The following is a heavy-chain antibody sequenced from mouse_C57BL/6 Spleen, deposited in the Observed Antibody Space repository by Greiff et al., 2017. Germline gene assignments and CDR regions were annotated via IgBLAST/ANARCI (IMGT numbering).Heavy chain of an antibody. J-gene: IGHJ3*01. CDR2: FDPEDGDT. D-gene: IGHD1-1*01. CDR1: GFNIKAYY. V-gene: IGHV14-1*01. Sequence: EVQLQQSGAELVRPGASVKLSCTASGFNIKAYYMHWVKQRPEQGLEWIGRFDPEDGDTEYAPKFQGKATMTADTSSNPAYLQLSSLTAEDTAIYYCTPTITTVVARAYWGPGTLVTVSA. CDR3: TPTITTVVARAY.